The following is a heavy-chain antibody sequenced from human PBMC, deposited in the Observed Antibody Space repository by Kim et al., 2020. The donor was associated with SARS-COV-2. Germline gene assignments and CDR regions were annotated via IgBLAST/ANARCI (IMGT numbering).Heavy chain of an antibody. D-gene: IGHD1-1*01. V-gene: IGHV4-39*01. CDR3: AGRVDNWNVVYFDN. Sequence: YTPSLKSRVPISVATSKNQFSLKLTSVTAAVTAMYYCAGRVDNWNVVYFDNWGQGVPVTVSA. J-gene: IGHJ4*02.